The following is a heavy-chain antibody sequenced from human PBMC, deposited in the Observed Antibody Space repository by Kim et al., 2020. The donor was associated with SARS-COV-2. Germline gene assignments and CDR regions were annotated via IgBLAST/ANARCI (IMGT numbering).Heavy chain of an antibody. CDR2: IKDDESET. D-gene: IGHD2-15*01. J-gene: IGHJ4*02. V-gene: IGHV3-7*01. CDR1: GFTFSNYW. Sequence: GGSLRLSCIASGFTFSNYWMAWVRQAPGKGLEWVANIKDDESETYYVDSVKGRFTISRDNAKKSLYLQMDSLRAEDTAVYYCAREDGGNLENWGQGTLVT. CDR3: AREDGGNLEN.